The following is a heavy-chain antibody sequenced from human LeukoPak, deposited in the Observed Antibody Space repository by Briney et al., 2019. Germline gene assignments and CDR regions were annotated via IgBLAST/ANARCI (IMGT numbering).Heavy chain of an antibody. V-gene: IGHV3-48*03. J-gene: IGHJ6*03. Sequence: GGSLRLSCAASGFTFSSYERNGVRQAPGKGREGVSYISSSGSTIYYADSVKGRFTISRDNAKNSLYLQMHSLRAEDTAVYYCASLPIAVAGVYYYYYMDVWGKGTTVTVSS. CDR1: GFTFSSYE. CDR2: ISSSGSTI. CDR3: ASLPIAVAGVYYYYYMDV. D-gene: IGHD6-19*01.